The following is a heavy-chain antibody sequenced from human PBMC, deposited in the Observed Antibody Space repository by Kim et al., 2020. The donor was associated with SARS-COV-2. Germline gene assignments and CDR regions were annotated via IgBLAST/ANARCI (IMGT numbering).Heavy chain of an antibody. CDR1: GFTFSSYG. Sequence: GGSLRLSCVASGFTFSSYGMHWVRQAPGKGLEWVGVIAYDGSVKYYADSVKGRFTISRDSSKNTLYLHMNSLGTEDTAVYYCVKESGTGYNYNSYFDYWG. J-gene: IGHJ4*01. CDR3: VKESGTGYNYNSYFDY. D-gene: IGHD5-18*01. V-gene: IGHV3-30*18. CDR2: IAYDGSVK.